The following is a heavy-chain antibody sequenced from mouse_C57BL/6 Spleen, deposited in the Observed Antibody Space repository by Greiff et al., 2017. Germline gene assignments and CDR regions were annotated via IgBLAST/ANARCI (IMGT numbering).Heavy chain of an antibody. Sequence: VQLVESGPELVKPGASVKISCKASGYAFSSSWMNWVKQRPGKGLEWIGRIYPGDGDTNYNGKFKGKATLTADKSSSTAYMQLSSLTSEDSAVYFCAREGASGRDFDYWGQGTTLTVSS. CDR3: AREGASGRDFDY. CDR1: GYAFSSSW. D-gene: IGHD3-1*01. CDR2: IYPGDGDT. V-gene: IGHV1-82*01. J-gene: IGHJ2*01.